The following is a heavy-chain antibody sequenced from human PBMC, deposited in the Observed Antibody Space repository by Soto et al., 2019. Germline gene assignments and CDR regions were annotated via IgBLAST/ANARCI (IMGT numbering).Heavy chain of an antibody. J-gene: IGHJ6*02. Sequence: PSETLSLTCTVSGGSISSSSYYWGWIRQPPGKGLEWIGSIYHSGSTNYNPSLKSRVTISVDTSKNQFSLKLSSVTAADTAVYYCASGLGVLVHIYYYSGIDVWGQGTTVTVSS. CDR3: ASGLGVLVHIYYYSGIDV. V-gene: IGHV4-39*07. CDR2: IYHSGST. CDR1: GGSISSSSYY. D-gene: IGHD5-12*01.